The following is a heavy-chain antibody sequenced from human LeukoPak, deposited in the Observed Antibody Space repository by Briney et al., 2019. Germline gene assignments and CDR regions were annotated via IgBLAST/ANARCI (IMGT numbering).Heavy chain of an antibody. Sequence: GGSLRLSCAASGFTFSIYAMSWVRQAPGKGLEWVSAISGSGGSTYYADSVKGRFTISRDNSKNTLYLQMNSMRAEDTAVYYCAKYQLWAFFDYWGQGTLVTVSS. CDR3: AKYQLWAFFDY. V-gene: IGHV3-23*01. J-gene: IGHJ4*02. CDR2: ISGSGGST. D-gene: IGHD5-18*01. CDR1: GFTFSIYA.